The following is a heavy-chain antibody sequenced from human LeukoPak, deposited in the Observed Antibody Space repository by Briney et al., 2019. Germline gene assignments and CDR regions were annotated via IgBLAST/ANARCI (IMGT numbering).Heavy chain of an antibody. CDR1: GFTFSSYG. CDR2: ICSDGSNK. V-gene: IGHV3-33*01. CDR3: ARGEGGCSGYEIDY. Sequence: GRSLRLSCAASGFTFSSYGIHWVRQAPGKGLEWVAVICSDGSNKYYADSVKGRFTISRHNSKNTLYLQMNSLRAEDTAVYFCARGEGGCSGYEIDYWGQGTLVTVSS. D-gene: IGHD5-12*01. J-gene: IGHJ4*02.